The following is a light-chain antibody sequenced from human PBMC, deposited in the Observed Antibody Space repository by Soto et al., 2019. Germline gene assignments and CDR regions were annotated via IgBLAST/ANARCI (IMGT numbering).Light chain of an antibody. CDR1: QSIRSS. V-gene: IGKV1-39*01. J-gene: IGKJ2*01. CDR3: QQSYTTPHT. CDR2: AAS. Sequence: DIQMTQSPSSLSASVGDRVTITCRASQSIRSSLNWYQHKPGKAPNLLIYAASALQSGVPSRFSGSGSGTDFTLTISSLQPEDFATYFCQQSYTTPHTFGQGTKLEIE.